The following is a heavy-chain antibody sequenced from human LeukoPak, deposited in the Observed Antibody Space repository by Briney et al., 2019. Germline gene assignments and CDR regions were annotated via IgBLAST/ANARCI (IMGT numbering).Heavy chain of an antibody. CDR1: GFTFNSYA. Sequence: GGSLRLSCAASGFTFNSYAMSWVRQAPGKGLEWVSAISGSGGSTYYADSVKGRFTISRDNSKNTLYLQMNSLRAEDTAVYYCAKDSKRITMVRGVFGSWGQGTLVTVSS. V-gene: IGHV3-23*01. CDR3: AKDSKRITMVRGVFGS. D-gene: IGHD3-10*01. J-gene: IGHJ4*02. CDR2: ISGSGGST.